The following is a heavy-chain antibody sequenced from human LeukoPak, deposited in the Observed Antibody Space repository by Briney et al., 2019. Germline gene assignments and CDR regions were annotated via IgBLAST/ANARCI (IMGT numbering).Heavy chain of an antibody. J-gene: IGHJ4*02. CDR3: ARDLGAAAGMEPS. D-gene: IGHD6-13*01. V-gene: IGHV4-39*07. CDR2: IYYSGST. CDR1: GGSISSSSYY. Sequence: SETLSLTCTVSGGSISSSSYYWGWIRQPPGKGLEWIGSIYYSGSTYYNPSLKSRVTISVDTSKNQFSLKLSSVTAADTAVYYCARDLGAAAGMEPSWGQGTLVTVSS.